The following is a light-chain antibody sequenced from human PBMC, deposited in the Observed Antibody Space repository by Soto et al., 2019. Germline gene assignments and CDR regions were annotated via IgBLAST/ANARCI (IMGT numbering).Light chain of an antibody. CDR2: GAS. J-gene: IGKJ1*01. CDR3: QQHGTSPWT. CDR1: QSVSSSY. Sequence: EIVLTQSPGTLSLSPGERATLSCRASQSVSSSYFAWYQQKPGQPPRVLIYGASSRATGIPDRFSGSGSGTDFTLTISRLEPEDFAVYYCQQHGTSPWTFGQGTKVEIK. V-gene: IGKV3-20*01.